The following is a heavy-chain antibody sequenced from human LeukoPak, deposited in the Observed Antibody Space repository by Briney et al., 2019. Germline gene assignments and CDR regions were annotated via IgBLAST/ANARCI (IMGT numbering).Heavy chain of an antibody. D-gene: IGHD1-26*01. V-gene: IGHV4-59*01. Sequence: SETLSLTCTVSGGSISSYYWSWIRQPPGKGLEWIGYIYYSGSTNYNPSLKSRVTISVDTSKNQFSLKLSSVTAADTAVYYCAGLSGSYHHYYYGMDVWGQGTTVTVSS. CDR2: IYYSGST. CDR1: GGSISSYY. CDR3: AGLSGSYHHYYYGMDV. J-gene: IGHJ6*02.